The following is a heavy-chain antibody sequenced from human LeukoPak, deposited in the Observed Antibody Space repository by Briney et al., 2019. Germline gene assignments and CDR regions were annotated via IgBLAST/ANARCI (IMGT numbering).Heavy chain of an antibody. CDR2: IYHSGST. V-gene: IGHV4-30-4*01. Sequence: SETLSLTCSVSGGSISSGDYYWNWIRQPPGKGLEWIGYIYHSGSTYYNPSLKSRVTISVDTSKNQFSLKLSSVTAADTAVYSCARDYSIYYFDYWGQGTRVPVSS. J-gene: IGHJ4*02. CDR3: ARDYSIYYFDY. CDR1: GGSISSGDYY. D-gene: IGHD6-13*01.